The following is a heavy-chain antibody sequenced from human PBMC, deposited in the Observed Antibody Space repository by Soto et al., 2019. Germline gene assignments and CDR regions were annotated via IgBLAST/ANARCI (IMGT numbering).Heavy chain of an antibody. D-gene: IGHD6-19*01. CDR2: FDPEDGET. V-gene: IGHV1-24*01. J-gene: IGHJ6*02. CDR3: ATVQWLVGRYYYGMDV. CDR1: GYTLTELS. Sequence: ASVKVSCKVSGYTLTELSMHWVRQAPGKGLEWMGGFDPEDGETIYAQKFQGRVTMTEDTSTDTAYMELSSLRSEDTAVYYCATVQWLVGRYYYGMDVWGQGTTVTVSS.